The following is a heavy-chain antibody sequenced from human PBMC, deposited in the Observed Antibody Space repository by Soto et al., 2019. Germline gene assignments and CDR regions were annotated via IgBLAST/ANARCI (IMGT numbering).Heavy chain of an antibody. CDR2: IWDTGGST. CDR3: AKASCSGGSCALDY. J-gene: IGHJ4*02. D-gene: IGHD2-15*01. V-gene: IGHV3-23*01. Sequence: EVQLLESGGGLVQPGGSLRLSCAASGFTFRSYAMSWVRQTPQKGLEWVSAIWDTGGSTDYADSVKGRFTISRDNSKSTLYLQMNSLRAEDTALYNCAKASCSGGSCALDYWGQGTLVAVSS. CDR1: GFTFRSYA.